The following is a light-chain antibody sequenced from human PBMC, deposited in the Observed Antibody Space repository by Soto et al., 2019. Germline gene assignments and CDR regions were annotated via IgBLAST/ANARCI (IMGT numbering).Light chain of an antibody. V-gene: IGKV3-20*01. CDR1: QSVSSNY. CDR2: GAS. Sequence: EIVLTQSPGTLSLSPGERATLSCRASQSVSSNYLAWYQQKPGQAPRPLIYGASSRPTGIPDRFSGSGAGTDFTLTISRLQSEDFAVYYCQQYSSSPWTFGQGTKVEIK. J-gene: IGKJ1*01. CDR3: QQYSSSPWT.